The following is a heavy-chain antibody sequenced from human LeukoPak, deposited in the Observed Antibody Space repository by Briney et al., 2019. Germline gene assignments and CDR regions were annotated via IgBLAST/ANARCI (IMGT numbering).Heavy chain of an antibody. CDR3: ARRREYRNYGYYYYYLDL. V-gene: IGHV5-51*01. J-gene: IGHJ6*03. CDR1: GYSFSNYW. Sequence: GESLKISCDASGYSFSNYWIAWVRQMPGKGLEWVGILYPGGSETKYSPSFQGHVTISADKSINTAYLQWNSLKASDSAMYYCARRREYRNYGYYYYYLDLWGKGTTVTVSS. CDR2: LYPGGSET. D-gene: IGHD2/OR15-2a*01.